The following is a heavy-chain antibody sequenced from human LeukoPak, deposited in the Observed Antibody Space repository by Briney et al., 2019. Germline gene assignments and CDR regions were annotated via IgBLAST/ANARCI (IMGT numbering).Heavy chain of an antibody. CDR2: ISSSGGST. D-gene: IGHD5-18*01. V-gene: IGHV3-23*01. J-gene: IGHJ4*02. CDR3: AKDLYSYGTTPLDY. CDR1: GFTFSSYA. Sequence: GGSLRLSCAASGFTFSSYAMSWVRQAAGKGLEWVSSISSSGGSTFYADSVKGRFTISRDYSKNTLYLQMNSLRAEDAAVYYCAKDLYSYGTTPLDYWGQGTLVTVSS.